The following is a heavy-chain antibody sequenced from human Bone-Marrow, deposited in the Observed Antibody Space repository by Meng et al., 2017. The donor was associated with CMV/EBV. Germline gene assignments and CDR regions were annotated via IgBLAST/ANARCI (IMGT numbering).Heavy chain of an antibody. V-gene: IGHV4-39*07. Sequence: SETLSLTCTVSGGSISSSSYYWGWIRQPPGKGLEWIGSIYYSGSTYYNPSLKSRVTTSVDTSKNQFSLKLSSVTAADTAVYYCARYCSSTSCTSYYFDYWGQGTLVTVSS. CDR1: GGSISSSSYY. CDR3: ARYCSSTSCTSYYFDY. J-gene: IGHJ4*02. CDR2: IYYSGST. D-gene: IGHD2-2*01.